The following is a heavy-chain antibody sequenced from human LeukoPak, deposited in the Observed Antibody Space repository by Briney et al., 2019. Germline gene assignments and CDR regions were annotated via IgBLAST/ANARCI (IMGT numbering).Heavy chain of an antibody. Sequence: GGSLRLSCAASGFGFSNFWMSWVRQAPGKGPEWVANIKEDGSLKNYVDSVEGRFTISRDNSKNTLYLQMNSLRAEDTAVYYCAKDPTPLWFGESYWFDPWGQGTLVTVSS. CDR2: IKEDGSLK. CDR1: GFGFSNFW. V-gene: IGHV3-7*01. J-gene: IGHJ5*02. D-gene: IGHD3-10*01. CDR3: AKDPTPLWFGESYWFDP.